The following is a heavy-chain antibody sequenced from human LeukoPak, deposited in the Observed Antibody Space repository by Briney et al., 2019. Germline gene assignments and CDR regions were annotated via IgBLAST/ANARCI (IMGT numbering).Heavy chain of an antibody. CDR1: GFTFSDYY. V-gene: IGHV3-11*06. Sequence: GGSLRLSCAASGFTFSDYYMSWIRQAPGKGLEWVSSISSSSSYIYYADSVKGRFTISRDNAKNSLYLQMNSLRAEDTAVYYCARDAIAAAVAFDIWGQGTMVTVSS. CDR2: ISSSSSYI. D-gene: IGHD6-13*01. CDR3: ARDAIAAAVAFDI. J-gene: IGHJ3*02.